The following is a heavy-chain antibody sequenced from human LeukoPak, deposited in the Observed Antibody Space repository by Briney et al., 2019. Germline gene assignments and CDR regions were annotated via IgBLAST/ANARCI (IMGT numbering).Heavy chain of an antibody. J-gene: IGHJ4*02. CDR2: IIPMFGTA. Sequence: SVKVSCKASGGTFSNYGFSWVRQAPGQGLEWMGGIIPMFGTANYTQKFQGRVTITTDESTSTAYMELSSLRSEDTAVYYCARTKSIVGATYFDYWGQGTLVTVSS. CDR1: GGTFSNYG. D-gene: IGHD1-26*01. CDR3: ARTKSIVGATYFDY. V-gene: IGHV1-69*05.